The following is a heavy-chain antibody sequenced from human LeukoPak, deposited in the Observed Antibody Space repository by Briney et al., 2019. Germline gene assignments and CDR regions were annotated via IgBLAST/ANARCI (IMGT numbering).Heavy chain of an antibody. CDR3: ARARDIAAARGAFDI. J-gene: IGHJ3*02. CDR2: INWNGGST. D-gene: IGHD6-25*01. Sequence: GGSLRLSCAASGFIFDDYGMSWVRQAPGKGLEWVSGINWNGGSTGYADSVKGRFTISRDNAKKSLYLQMNSLRAEDTAFYYCARARDIAAARGAFDIWGQGTMVTVSS. V-gene: IGHV3-20*04. CDR1: GFIFDDYG.